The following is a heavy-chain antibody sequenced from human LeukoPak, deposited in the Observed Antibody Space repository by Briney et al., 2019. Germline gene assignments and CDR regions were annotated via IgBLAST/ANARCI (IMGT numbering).Heavy chain of an antibody. CDR3: ARVPTPPYCSGGSCNGVLGDYYYGMDV. CDR1: GIIFDSHA. Sequence: PGGSLRLSCAASGIIFDSHAMHWVRQPPGKGLEWVAVISYDGRYENYAESVRGRFTISRDNSRNTLYLQMNSLRAEDTAVYYCARVPTPPYCSGGSCNGVLGDYYYGMDVWGQGTTVAVSS. D-gene: IGHD2-15*01. CDR2: ISYDGRYE. V-gene: IGHV3-30-3*01. J-gene: IGHJ6*02.